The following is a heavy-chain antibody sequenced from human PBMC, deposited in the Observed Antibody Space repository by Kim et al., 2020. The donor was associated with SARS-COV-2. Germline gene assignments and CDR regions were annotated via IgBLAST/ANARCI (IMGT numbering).Heavy chain of an antibody. D-gene: IGHD4-17*01. V-gene: IGHV3-11*06. CDR3: ARSSYGGNSDFDY. Sequence: YSDPVKGRFTISRDNAKTSLYLQMNSLRAEDTAVYYCARSSYGGNSDFDYWGQGTLVTVSS. J-gene: IGHJ4*02.